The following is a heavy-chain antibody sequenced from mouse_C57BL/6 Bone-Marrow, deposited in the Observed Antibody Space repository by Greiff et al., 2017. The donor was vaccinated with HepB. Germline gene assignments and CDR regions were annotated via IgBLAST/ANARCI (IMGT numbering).Heavy chain of an antibody. CDR1: GYTFTSYW. J-gene: IGHJ1*03. D-gene: IGHD3-2*02. V-gene: IGHV1-64*01. CDR2: IHPNSGST. CDR3: ARRGQLRLRYFDV. Sequence: QVHVKQPGAELVKPGASVKLSCKASGYTFTSYWMHWVKQRPGQGLEWIGMIHPNSGSTNYNEKFKSKATLTVDKSSSTAYMQLSSLTSEDSAVYYCARRGQLRLRYFDVWGTGTTVTVSS.